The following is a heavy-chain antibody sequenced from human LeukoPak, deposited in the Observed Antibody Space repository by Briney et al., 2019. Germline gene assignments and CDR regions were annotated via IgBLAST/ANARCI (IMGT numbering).Heavy chain of an antibody. D-gene: IGHD2-21*02. CDR3: AIDRHPVTARTLFVY. CDR2: ISGSGGST. Sequence: GGSLRLSCAASGFTFSSYGMSWVRQAPGKGLEWVSAISGSGGSTYYADSVKGGFTISRDNSKKTLYLQMNSLRAEDTAVYYCAIDRHPVTARTLFVYCGQGTLVTVSS. CDR1: GFTFSSYG. V-gene: IGHV3-23*01. J-gene: IGHJ4*02.